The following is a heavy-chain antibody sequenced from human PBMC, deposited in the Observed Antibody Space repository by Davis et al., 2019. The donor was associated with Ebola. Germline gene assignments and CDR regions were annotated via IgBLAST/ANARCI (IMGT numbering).Heavy chain of an antibody. CDR1: GFTFSSYA. V-gene: IGHV3-30-3*01. CDR2: ISYDGSSK. D-gene: IGHD6-19*01. Sequence: GESLNISCAASGFTFSSYAMHWVRQAPGKGLEWVARISYDGSSKYYADPVKGRFTISRDTSKNTVYLQMNRLRSEDTAVYFCAGDPGLGFDHWGQGTLVTVSS. CDR3: AGDPGLGFDH. J-gene: IGHJ4*02.